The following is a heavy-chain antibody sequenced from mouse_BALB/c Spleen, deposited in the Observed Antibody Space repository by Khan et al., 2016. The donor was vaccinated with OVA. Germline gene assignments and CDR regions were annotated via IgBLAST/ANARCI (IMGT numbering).Heavy chain of an antibody. D-gene: IGHD1-1*01. CDR2: VSTGGGYT. V-gene: IGHV5-6*01. CDR1: GFTFSTYG. J-gene: IGHJ3*01. CDR3: ARLAYYYDSEGFAY. Sequence: EVELVESGGDLVKPGGSLKLSCAASGFTFSTYGMSWVRQTPDKRLEWVATVSTGGGYTYYPDSVKGRFTISRDNAKNTLLLQMSSLKSEETAMFYCARLAYYYDSEGFAYWGQGTLVTVSA.